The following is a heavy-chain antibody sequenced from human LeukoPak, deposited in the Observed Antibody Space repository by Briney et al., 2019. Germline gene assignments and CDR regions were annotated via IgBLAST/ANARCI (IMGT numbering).Heavy chain of an antibody. J-gene: IGHJ6*02. V-gene: IGHV3-73*01. CDR3: AKGPIVGVYYYYGMDV. D-gene: IGHD1-26*01. Sequence: GGSLKLSCAASGFTFSGSAMHWVRQASGKGLEWVGRIRSKANSYATAYAASVKGRFTISRDNSKNSLYLQMNSLRAEDTALYYCAKGPIVGVYYYYGMDVWGQGTTVTVSS. CDR1: GFTFSGSA. CDR2: IRSKANSYAT.